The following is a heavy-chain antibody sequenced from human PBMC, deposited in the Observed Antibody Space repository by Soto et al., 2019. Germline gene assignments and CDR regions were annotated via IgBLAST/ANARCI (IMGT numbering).Heavy chain of an antibody. CDR1: GYTFTSYG. CDR2: ISTYNGNT. J-gene: IGHJ6*02. Sequence: QVQVMQSGAEVKKPGASVKVSWKASGYTFTSYGISWVRQAPGQGLEWMGWISTYNGNTNYAQKLQGRVTMTTDTSTSTAYMELRSLRSDDTAVYYCGRDLYQSVFYYGMDVWGQGTTVTVSS. D-gene: IGHD2-2*01. CDR3: GRDLYQSVFYYGMDV. V-gene: IGHV1-18*01.